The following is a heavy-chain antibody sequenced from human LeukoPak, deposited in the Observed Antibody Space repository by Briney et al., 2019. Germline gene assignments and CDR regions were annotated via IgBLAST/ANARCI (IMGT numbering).Heavy chain of an antibody. CDR2: IYSSGSA. CDR3: QSRYLEWLLVY. J-gene: IGHJ4*02. Sequence: SETLSLTCTVSGGSINSNNYYWGSIREPPGTGLEWIGSIYSSGSAYYNPSLKSRVTISVDTSKNQFSLRLSSVTAADTAVYYCQSRYLEWLLVYWGQGTLVTVSS. D-gene: IGHD3-3*01. V-gene: IGHV4-39*01. CDR1: GGSINSNNYY.